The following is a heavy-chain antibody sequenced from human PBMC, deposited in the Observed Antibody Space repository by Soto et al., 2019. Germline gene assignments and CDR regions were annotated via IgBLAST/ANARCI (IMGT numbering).Heavy chain of an antibody. CDR1: GGSISSGDYY. V-gene: IGHV4-30-4*01. CDR2: IYYSGST. CDR3: ARDQSSTYYDFWSAYDYYYYGMDV. Sequence: SETLSLTCTVSGGSISSGDYYWSWIRQPPGKGLEWIGYIYYSGSTYYNPSLKSRVTISVGTSKNQFSLKLSSVTAADTAVYYCARDQSSTYYDFWSAYDYYYYGMDVWGQGTTVTVSS. D-gene: IGHD3-3*01. J-gene: IGHJ6*02.